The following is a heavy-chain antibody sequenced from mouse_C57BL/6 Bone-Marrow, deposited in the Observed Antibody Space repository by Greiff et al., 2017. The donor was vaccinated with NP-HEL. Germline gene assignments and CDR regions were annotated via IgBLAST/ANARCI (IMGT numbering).Heavy chain of an antibody. CDR1: CFPITRGFY. CDR2: IPHSGET. D-gene: IGHD2-3*01. J-gene: IGHJ1*03. CDR3: AGDYDGYWYFDV. Sequence: VQLQESGPGLVKPSQSLFLTCSISCFPITRGFYWIWIRQSPGKPLEWMGYIPHSGETFYNPSLQSPISITRETSKNQFFLQLNSVTTEDTAMYYCAGDYDGYWYFDVWGTGTTVTVSS. V-gene: IGHV12-3*01.